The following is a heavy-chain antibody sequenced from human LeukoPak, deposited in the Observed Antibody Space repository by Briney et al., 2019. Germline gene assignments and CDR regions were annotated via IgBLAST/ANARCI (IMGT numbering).Heavy chain of an antibody. CDR1: GYTFTGYY. Sequence: VASVKVSCKASGYTFTGYYMHWVRQAPGQGLEWMGWINPSSGGTNYAQKFQGRVTMTRDTSISTAYMELSRLRSDDTAVYYCASSSGYSYGTIDYWGQGTLVTVSS. CDR2: INPSSGGT. D-gene: IGHD5-18*01. J-gene: IGHJ4*02. CDR3: ASSSGYSYGTIDY. V-gene: IGHV1-2*02.